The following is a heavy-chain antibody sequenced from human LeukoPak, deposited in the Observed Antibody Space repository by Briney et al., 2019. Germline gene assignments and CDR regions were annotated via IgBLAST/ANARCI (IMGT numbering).Heavy chain of an antibody. J-gene: IGHJ4*02. CDR2: IWYDGSNK. Sequence: GGSLRLSCAVSGFTFSGFWMSWSRQAPGKGLEWVAVIWYDGSNKYYADSVKGRFTISRDNSKNTLYLQMNSLRAEDTAVYYCAREDYDSSGYYYILDYWGQGTLVTVSS. V-gene: IGHV3-33*07. CDR1: GFTFSGFW. CDR3: AREDYDSSGYYYILDY. D-gene: IGHD3-22*01.